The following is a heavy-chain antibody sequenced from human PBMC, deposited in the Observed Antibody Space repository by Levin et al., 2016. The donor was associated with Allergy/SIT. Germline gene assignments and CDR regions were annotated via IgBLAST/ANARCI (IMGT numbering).Heavy chain of an antibody. D-gene: IGHD2-2*01. Sequence: WIRQPPGKGLEWVSSISSSSSYIYYADSVKGRFTISRDNAKNSLYLQMNSLRAEDTAVYYCAREGAYCSSTSCYYYYYYGMDVWGQGTTVTVSS. J-gene: IGHJ6*02. V-gene: IGHV3-21*01. CDR3: AREGAYCSSTSCYYYYYYGMDV. CDR2: ISSSSSYI.